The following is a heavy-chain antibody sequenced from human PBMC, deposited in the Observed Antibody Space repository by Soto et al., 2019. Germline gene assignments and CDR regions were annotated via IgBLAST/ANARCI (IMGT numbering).Heavy chain of an antibody. CDR1: GFSCSIYD. J-gene: IGHJ3*02. V-gene: IGHV3-23*01. D-gene: IGHD2-8*02. CDR2: ILVGGST. Sequence: PGGSLRLSCAASGFSCSIYDMSWFRQDPGKGLEWVSTILVGGSTHYPDSVKGRFTISRDNSKNTLFLQMNSLTAGDTAVYFCAKETATGGGAFDICGQGTMVT. CDR3: AKETATGGGAFDI.